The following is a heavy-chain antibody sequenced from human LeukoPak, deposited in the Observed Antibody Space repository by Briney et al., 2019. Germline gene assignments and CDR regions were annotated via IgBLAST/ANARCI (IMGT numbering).Heavy chain of an antibody. CDR1: GFIFSNYA. J-gene: IGHJ4*02. CDR3: AKWGDYDILTGYYVSDF. CDR2: ITGSGDTT. V-gene: IGHV3-23*01. Sequence: GGSLRLSCAASGFIFSNYAMSWVRQAPGKGLEWVSAITGSGDTTYYADSVKGRFTISRDNSKNTLYAEMNTLRAEDTAVYYCAKWGDYDILTGYYVSDFWGQGTLVTVSS. D-gene: IGHD3-9*01.